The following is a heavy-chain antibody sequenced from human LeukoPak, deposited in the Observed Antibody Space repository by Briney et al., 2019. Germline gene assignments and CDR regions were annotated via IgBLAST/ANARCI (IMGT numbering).Heavy chain of an antibody. D-gene: IGHD3-9*01. CDR1: GGSISSGSFY. CDR3: ARQDDIFDY. V-gene: IGHV4-61*02. Sequence: PSETLSLTCTVSGGSISSGSFYWSWIRQPAGKGLEWIGRIYTDGSTNYNPSLKSRVTISVDTSKNQFSLKLSSVTAADTAVYYCARQDDIFDYWGQGTLVTVSS. CDR2: IYTDGST. J-gene: IGHJ4*02.